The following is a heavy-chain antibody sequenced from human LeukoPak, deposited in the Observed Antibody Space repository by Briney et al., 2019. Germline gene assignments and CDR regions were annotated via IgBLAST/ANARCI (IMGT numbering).Heavy chain of an antibody. CDR2: INHSGST. CDR3: ASQRGYSYLV. J-gene: IGHJ4*02. Sequence: RTSETLSLTCAVYGGSFSGYYWSWIRQPPGKGLEWIGEINHSGSTNYNPSLKSRVTISVDTSKNQFSLKLTSLTAADTAVYYCASQRGYSYLVWGQGTLVTVSS. D-gene: IGHD5-18*01. V-gene: IGHV4-34*01. CDR1: GGSFSGYY.